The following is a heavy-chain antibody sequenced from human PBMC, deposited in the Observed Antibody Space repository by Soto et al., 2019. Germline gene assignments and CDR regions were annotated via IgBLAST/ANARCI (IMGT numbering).Heavy chain of an antibody. V-gene: IGHV3-30*18. D-gene: IGHD3-3*01. Sequence: QVQLVESGGGVVQPGRSLRLSCAASGFTFSSYGMHWVRQAPGKGLEWVAVISYDGSNKYYADSVKGRFTISRDNSKNPLYLQMNSLRAEDTAVYYCAKDFGSLEWLFYFDYWGQGTLVTVSS. CDR1: GFTFSSYG. J-gene: IGHJ4*02. CDR3: AKDFGSLEWLFYFDY. CDR2: ISYDGSNK.